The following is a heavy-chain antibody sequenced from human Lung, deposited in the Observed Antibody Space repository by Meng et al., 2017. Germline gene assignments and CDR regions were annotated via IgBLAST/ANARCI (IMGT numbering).Heavy chain of an antibody. CDR3: ARDEDISAAGKLFGDY. CDR2: IDPKNGDT. V-gene: IGHV1-2*06. D-gene: IGHD6-13*01. CDR1: GYNFPDYY. Sequence: ASVKVSCKPSGYNFPDYYIHWVRQAPGQGLEWMGRIDPKNGDTHYAQKFQGRVTMTGDTSISTAYMDLSGLRSDDTAVYYCARDEDISAAGKLFGDYWGQGNLVNGAS. J-gene: IGHJ4*02.